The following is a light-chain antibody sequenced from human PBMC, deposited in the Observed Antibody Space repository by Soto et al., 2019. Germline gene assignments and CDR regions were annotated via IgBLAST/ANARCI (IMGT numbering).Light chain of an antibody. CDR3: SSHAAGSTLI. V-gene: IGLV2-14*03. J-gene: IGLJ2*01. CDR2: DVT. CDR1: SSDVGGYNE. Sequence: QSALTQPASLSGSPGRSTTISCTGTSSDVGGYNEVSWYQQRPGKAPKLMIYDVTNRPSGVSNRFSGSKSGNTASLTISGLQAEDEAYYYCSSHAAGSTLIFGGGTKVTVL.